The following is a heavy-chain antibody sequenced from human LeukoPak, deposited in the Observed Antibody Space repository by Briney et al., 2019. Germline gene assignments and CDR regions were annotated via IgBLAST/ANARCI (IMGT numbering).Heavy chain of an antibody. CDR1: GGSINNYY. V-gene: IGHV4-59*01. D-gene: IGHD6-19*01. J-gene: IGHJ3*02. CDR2: IHYTGST. Sequence: SETLSLTCTVSGGSINNYYWSWIRQPPGKGLEWIGFIHYTGSTNYNPSLKSRVTISVDTSKNQFSLKLSSVTAADTAVYYCARNPGIAVAGTLHDAFDIWGQGTMVIVSS. CDR3: ARNPGIAVAGTLHDAFDI.